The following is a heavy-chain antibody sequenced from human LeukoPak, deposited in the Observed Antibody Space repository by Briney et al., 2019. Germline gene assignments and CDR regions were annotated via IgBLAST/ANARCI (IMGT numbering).Heavy chain of an antibody. D-gene: IGHD3-22*01. CDR2: IYHSGST. J-gene: IGHJ4*02. Sequence: SQTLSLTCTVSGGSISSGGYYWSWIRQHPGKGLEWIGYIYHSGSTYYNPSLKSRVTISVDTSKNQFSLKLSSVTAADTAVYYCAREPKYYYDSSGYYPLQYYFDYWGQGTLVTVSS. CDR1: GGSISSGGYY. V-gene: IGHV4-31*03. CDR3: AREPKYYYDSSGYYPLQYYFDY.